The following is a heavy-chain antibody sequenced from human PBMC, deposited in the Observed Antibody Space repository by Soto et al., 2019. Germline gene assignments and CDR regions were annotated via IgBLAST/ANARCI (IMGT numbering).Heavy chain of an antibody. D-gene: IGHD2-8*01. Sequence: QVQLVQSGAEVKKPGSSVKVSCKASGDTFTTNSINWVRQAPGQGLEWMGGIIPVVGTTKYAQKYQDRVTITGDKSTNTAYMELSSLRSDDTAFYYCARGLLYATTYFDYWGQGTPVTVSS. J-gene: IGHJ4*02. CDR3: ARGLLYATTYFDY. V-gene: IGHV1-69*06. CDR2: IIPVVGTT. CDR1: GDTFTTNS.